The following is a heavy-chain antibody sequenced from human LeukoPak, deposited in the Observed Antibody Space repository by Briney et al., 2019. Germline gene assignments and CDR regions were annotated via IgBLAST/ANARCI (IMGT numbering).Heavy chain of an antibody. CDR2: ISYDGSNK. CDR1: GFTFSSYG. Sequence: GGSLRLSCAASGFTFSSYGMHWVRQAPGKGLEWVAVISYDGSNKYYADSVKGRFTISRDNSKNTLYLQMNSLRAEDTAVYYCAKDFTAGVAGRGDAFDIWGQGTMVTVSS. D-gene: IGHD6-19*01. V-gene: IGHV3-30*18. J-gene: IGHJ3*02. CDR3: AKDFTAGVAGRGDAFDI.